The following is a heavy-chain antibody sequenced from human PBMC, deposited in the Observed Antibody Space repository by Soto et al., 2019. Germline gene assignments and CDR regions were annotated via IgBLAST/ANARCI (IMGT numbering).Heavy chain of an antibody. V-gene: IGHV2-5*02. J-gene: IGHJ4*02. CDR2: IYWADDK. CDR1: GFSITGNGEG. Sequence: QIALKESGPTLVKPTQTLTLTCTFSGFSITGNGEGVGWIRQPPGKALEWLALIYWADDKRYSPSLRNRLTITLDNSKDQVILTMTDMGPADTATYYCAHGYVQVLATFHYFDSWGQGTQVTVSS. D-gene: IGHD2-2*01. CDR3: AHGYVQVLATFHYFDS.